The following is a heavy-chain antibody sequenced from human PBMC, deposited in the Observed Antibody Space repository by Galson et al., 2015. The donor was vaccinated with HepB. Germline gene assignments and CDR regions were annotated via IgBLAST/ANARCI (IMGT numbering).Heavy chain of an antibody. CDR3: ARGGSGWPPADIYYYYGMDV. Sequence: SVKVSCKASGGTFSSYAISWVRQAPGQGLEWMGGIIPIFGTANYAQKFQGRVTITADKSTSTAYMELSSLRSEDTAVYYCARGGSGWPPADIYYYYGMDVWGQGTTVTVSS. CDR2: IIPIFGTA. J-gene: IGHJ6*02. V-gene: IGHV1-69*06. D-gene: IGHD6-19*01. CDR1: GGTFSSYA.